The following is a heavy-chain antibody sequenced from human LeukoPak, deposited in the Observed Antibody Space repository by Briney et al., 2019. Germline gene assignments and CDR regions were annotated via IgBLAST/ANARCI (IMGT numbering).Heavy chain of an antibody. V-gene: IGHV4-59*08. CDR3: ASLTILTGFNDY. J-gene: IGHJ4*01. Sequence: SETLSLTCTVSGGSISSYYWSWIRQPPGKGLEWIGYIYYSGSTNSNPSLKSRITISIDTSRNHLSLKLSSVTAADTAVYYCASLTILTGFNDYWGQGTLVTVSS. CDR2: IYYSGST. D-gene: IGHD3-9*01. CDR1: GGSISSYY.